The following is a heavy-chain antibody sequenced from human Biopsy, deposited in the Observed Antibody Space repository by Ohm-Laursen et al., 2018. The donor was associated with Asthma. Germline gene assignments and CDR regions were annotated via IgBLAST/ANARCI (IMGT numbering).Heavy chain of an antibody. CDR3: ARAVDYSHYYGIDV. CDR2: ISVYNGNT. D-gene: IGHD3-10*01. CDR1: GYTFNSAG. Sequence: SAKVSCKTSGYTFNSAGITWVRQAPGQGLEWMGWISVYNGNTKVAQKLQDRATMITDTSTSTAYMELRSLRSDDTAVYFCARAVDYSHYYGIDVWGQGTTVTVS. V-gene: IGHV1-18*01. J-gene: IGHJ6*02.